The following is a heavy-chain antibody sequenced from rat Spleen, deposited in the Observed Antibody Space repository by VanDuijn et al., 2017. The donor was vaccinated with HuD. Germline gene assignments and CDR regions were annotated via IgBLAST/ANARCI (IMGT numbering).Heavy chain of an antibody. D-gene: IGHD1-6*01. Sequence: EVQLMESDGGLVQPRRSLKLSCAASGFTFSDYYIAWLRQAPTTGPQWVASISTGGGNTYYRDSVKGRFTISRENAKDNLYLQMDSLRSEDTATYYCARHGYTTDYLNWFAYWGQGTLVTVSS. V-gene: IGHV5-25*01. J-gene: IGHJ3*01. CDR1: GFTFSDYY. CDR3: ARHGYTTDYLNWFAY. CDR2: ISTGGGNT.